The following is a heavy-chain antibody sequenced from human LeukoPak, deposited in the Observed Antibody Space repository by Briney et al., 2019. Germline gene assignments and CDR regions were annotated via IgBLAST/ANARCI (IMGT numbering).Heavy chain of an antibody. J-gene: IGHJ4*02. CDR2: IRGSGSST. CDR1: GFTFSSYA. CDR3: AKSDDSSGYYYGIVY. Sequence: GGSLRLSCAASGFTFSSYAMSWVRQAPGKGLEWVSGIRGSGSSTYYADSVKGRFTISRDNSKNTLYLQMNSLRAEDTAVYYCAKSDDSSGYYYGIVYWGQGTLVTVSS. D-gene: IGHD3-22*01. V-gene: IGHV3-23*01.